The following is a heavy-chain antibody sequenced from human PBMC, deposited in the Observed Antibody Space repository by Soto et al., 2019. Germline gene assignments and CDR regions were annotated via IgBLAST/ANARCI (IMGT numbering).Heavy chain of an antibody. CDR1: GYTFTSYG. CDR3: AREGYGISTSCYASALDY. CDR2: ISAYNGNT. Sequence: ASVKVSCKASGYTFTSYGISWVRQAPGQGLEWMGWISAYNGNTDYPQKLQGRVTMTTDTSTSTAYMELRSLRSDDTAVYYCAREGYGISTSCYASALDYWGQGTLVTVS. V-gene: IGHV1-18*01. D-gene: IGHD2-2*01. J-gene: IGHJ4*02.